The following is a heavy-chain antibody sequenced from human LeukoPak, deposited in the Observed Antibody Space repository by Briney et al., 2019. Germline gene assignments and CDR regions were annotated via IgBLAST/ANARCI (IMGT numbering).Heavy chain of an antibody. CDR3: ARERGYSYGYDPYFDY. D-gene: IGHD5-18*01. CDR1: GGSISSGGYY. Sequence: SETLSLTCTVSGGSISSGGYYWSWIRQHPGKGLEWIGYIYYSGSTYYNPSLKSRVTISVDTSKNQFSLKLSSVTAADTAVYYCARERGYSYGYDPYFDYWGQGTLVTVSS. CDR2: IYYSGST. V-gene: IGHV4-31*03. J-gene: IGHJ4*02.